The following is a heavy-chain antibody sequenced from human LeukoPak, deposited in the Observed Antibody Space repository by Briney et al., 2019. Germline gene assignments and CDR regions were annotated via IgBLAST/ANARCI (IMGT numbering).Heavy chain of an antibody. CDR1: GYTFTSYG. CDR2: IIVGNGNT. J-gene: IGHJ3*01. Sequence: GASVEVSCKASGYTFTSYGISWVRQAPGQRLEWMGWIIVGNGNTKYSQKFQGRVIIATDTSASTVYMELSSLRSEDTAVYYCARDAVVGTGIAFDVWGQGTMVTVSS. V-gene: IGHV1-3*01. D-gene: IGHD4-23*01. CDR3: ARDAVVGTGIAFDV.